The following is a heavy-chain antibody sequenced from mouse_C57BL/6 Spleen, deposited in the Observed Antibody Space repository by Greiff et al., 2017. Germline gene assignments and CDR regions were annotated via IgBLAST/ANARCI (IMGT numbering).Heavy chain of an antibody. Sequence: VQLKESGPGLVKPSQSLSLSCSVTGYSITSCYYWNWIRQFPGNKLEWMGYISYDGSNNYNPSFKNRISITHDTSTNQFFLKLNSVTTEDSATYYCARDPYYEGYYAMDYWGQGTSVTVSS. CDR3: ARDPYYEGYYAMDY. V-gene: IGHV3-6*01. CDR2: ISYDGSN. D-gene: IGHD2-10*01. CDR1: GYSITSCYY. J-gene: IGHJ4*01.